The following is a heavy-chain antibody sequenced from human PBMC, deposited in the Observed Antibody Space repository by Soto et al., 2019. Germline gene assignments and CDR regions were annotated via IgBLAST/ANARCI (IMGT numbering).Heavy chain of an antibody. Sequence: ETLSLTCTVSGGSISGYYWSWIRQPPGKGLEWIGYMYNTGSTVYNPSFKSRVTISVDTSKNQFSLKLNSVTAADTAVYYCARDLWGYCGTDCYPLDVWGQGTTVT. CDR2: MYNTGST. CDR3: ARDLWGYCGTDCYPLDV. D-gene: IGHD2-21*02. V-gene: IGHV4-59*01. J-gene: IGHJ6*02. CDR1: GGSISGYY.